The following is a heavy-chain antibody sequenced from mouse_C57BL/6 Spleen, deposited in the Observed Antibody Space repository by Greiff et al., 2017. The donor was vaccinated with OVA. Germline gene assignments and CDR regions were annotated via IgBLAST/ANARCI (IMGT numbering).Heavy chain of an antibody. V-gene: IGHV5-17*01. CDR2: TSSGSSTI. J-gene: IGHJ3*01. CDR3: ARRNYDYAWFAY. D-gene: IGHD2-4*01. Sequence: EVKLMESGGGLVKPGGSLKLSCAASGFTFSDYGMHWVRQAPEKGLEWVAYTSSGSSTIYYADTVKGRFTISRDNAKNTLFLQMTSLRSEDTAMYYCARRNYDYAWFAYWGQGTLVTVSA. CDR1: GFTFSDYG.